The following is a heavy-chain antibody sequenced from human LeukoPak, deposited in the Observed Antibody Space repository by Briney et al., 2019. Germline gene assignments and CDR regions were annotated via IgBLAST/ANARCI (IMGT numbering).Heavy chain of an antibody. J-gene: IGHJ2*01. CDR3: ARGRSLDPYIVVVVAATPPDWYFDL. Sequence: GASVKVSCKASGYTFTSYDINWVRQATGQGLEWMGWMNPNSGNTGYAQKFQGRVTMTRNTSISTAYMELSSLRSEDTAVYYCARGRSLDPYIVVVVAATPPDWYFDLWGRGTLVTVSS. CDR1: GYTFTSYD. D-gene: IGHD2-15*01. CDR2: MNPNSGNT. V-gene: IGHV1-8*01.